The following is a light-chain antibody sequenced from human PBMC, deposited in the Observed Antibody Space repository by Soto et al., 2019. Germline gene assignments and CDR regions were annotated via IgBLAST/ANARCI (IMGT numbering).Light chain of an antibody. Sequence: QSVLTQPPSAFGSPGQSVTISCTGTSSDVGGYNYVSWYQQHPGKAPKLMIYEVSKRPSGVPDRFSGSKSGNTASLTVSGLQAEDEADYYCSSYAGSNTCYVFGTGTKVTVL. CDR3: SSYAGSNTCYV. CDR1: SSDVGGYNY. CDR2: EVS. V-gene: IGLV2-8*01. J-gene: IGLJ1*01.